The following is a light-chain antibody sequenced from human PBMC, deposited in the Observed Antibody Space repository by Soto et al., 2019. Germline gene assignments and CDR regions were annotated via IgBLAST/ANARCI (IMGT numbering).Light chain of an antibody. J-gene: IGLJ1*01. CDR3: SSYTSSSV. CDR1: SSDVGGYNY. V-gene: IGLV2-14*01. CDR2: DVS. Sequence: QSVLTQPASVSGSPGHSITIPCTGTSSDVGGYNYVSWYQQHPGKAPKLMIYDVSNRPSGVSNRFSGSKSGNTASLTISGLQAEDEADYYCSSYTSSSVFGTGTKVTVL.